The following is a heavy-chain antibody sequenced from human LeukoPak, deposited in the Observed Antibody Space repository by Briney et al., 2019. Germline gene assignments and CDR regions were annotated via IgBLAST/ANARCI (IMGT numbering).Heavy chain of an antibody. D-gene: IGHD2-2*01. Sequence: GGSLRLSCAASGFTFSSYSMNWVRQAPGKGLEWVSSISSSSSYIYYADSVKGRFTISRDNAKNSLYLQMNSLRAEDTAVYYCAKDMLGYCSSTSCPLDYWGQGTLVTVSS. CDR3: AKDMLGYCSSTSCPLDY. J-gene: IGHJ4*02. V-gene: IGHV3-21*01. CDR1: GFTFSSYS. CDR2: ISSSSSYI.